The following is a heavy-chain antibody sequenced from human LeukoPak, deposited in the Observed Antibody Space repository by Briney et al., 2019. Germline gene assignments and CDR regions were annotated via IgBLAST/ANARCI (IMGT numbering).Heavy chain of an antibody. V-gene: IGHV3-21*01. J-gene: IGHJ4*02. Sequence: GGSLRLSCAASGFTFSSYSMNWVRQAPGKGLEWVSSISSSSSYIYYADSVKGRSTISRDNAKNSLYLQMNSLRAEDTAVYYCARALRVGVAGGFDYWGQGTLVTVSS. D-gene: IGHD1-26*01. CDR1: GFTFSSYS. CDR2: ISSSSSYI. CDR3: ARALRVGVAGGFDY.